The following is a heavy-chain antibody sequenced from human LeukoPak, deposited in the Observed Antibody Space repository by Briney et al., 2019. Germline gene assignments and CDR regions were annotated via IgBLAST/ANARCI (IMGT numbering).Heavy chain of an antibody. D-gene: IGHD6-13*01. CDR3: ARDLGSSWYPTFDY. J-gene: IGHJ4*02. Sequence: PGGSLRLSCTASGFTFSSYSLNWVRQAPGKGLEWVSSVSTGSNYIYYADSVKGRFTISRDNAKNSLYLQMNSLRAEDTAVYYCARDLGSSWYPTFDYWGQGTLVTVSS. V-gene: IGHV3-21*01. CDR2: VSTGSNYI. CDR1: GFTFSSYS.